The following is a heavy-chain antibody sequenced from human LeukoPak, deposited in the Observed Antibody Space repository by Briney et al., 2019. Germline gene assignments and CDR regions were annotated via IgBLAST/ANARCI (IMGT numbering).Heavy chain of an antibody. CDR2: ISSSSSTI. Sequence: GGSLRLSCAASGFTFSSYGMNWVRQAPGKGLEWVSYISSSSSTIYYADSVKGRFTISRDNAKNSLYLQMNSLRADDTAVYYCARGLMRTARPHALALDYWGQGTLVTVSS. V-gene: IGHV3-48*04. D-gene: IGHD6-6*01. CDR1: GFTFSSYG. CDR3: ARGLMRTARPHALALDY. J-gene: IGHJ4*02.